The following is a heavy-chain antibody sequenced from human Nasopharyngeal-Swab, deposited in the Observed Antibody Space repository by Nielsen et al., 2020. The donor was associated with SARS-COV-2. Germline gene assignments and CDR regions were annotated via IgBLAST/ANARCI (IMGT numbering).Heavy chain of an antibody. V-gene: IGHV3-74*01. Sequence: GGSLRLSCAASEFAFSSYWMHWVRQAPEKGLVWVSRINSDGTRTNYADSVKGRFTISRDNAKTTLYLQMNSLRAEDTAVYYCARVDVHDAFDIWGQGTMVIVSS. CDR1: EFAFSSYW. CDR2: INSDGTRT. J-gene: IGHJ3*02. D-gene: IGHD3-16*01. CDR3: ARVDVHDAFDI.